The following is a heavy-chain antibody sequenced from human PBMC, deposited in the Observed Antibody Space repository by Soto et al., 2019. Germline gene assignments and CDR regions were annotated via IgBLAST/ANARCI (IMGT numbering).Heavy chain of an antibody. V-gene: IGHV1-18*01. CDR2: ISTYNGNK. CDR1: GYTSTSYA. Sequence: QVQLVQSGAEVKKPGASVKVSCKASGYTSTSYAISWVRQAPGQGLEWMGWISTYNGNKNYVQKLQGRVTMTTDTSTSTAYMELRSLRSDDTAVYYCARISGSYLPVDYWGQGTLVTVSS. J-gene: IGHJ4*02. D-gene: IGHD1-26*01. CDR3: ARISGSYLPVDY.